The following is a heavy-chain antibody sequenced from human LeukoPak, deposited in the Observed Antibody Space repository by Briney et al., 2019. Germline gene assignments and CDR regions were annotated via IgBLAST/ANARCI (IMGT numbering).Heavy chain of an antibody. V-gene: IGHV3-23*01. CDR3: ARASGGDRTYYYYGMDV. Sequence: GGSLRLSCAASGFTFSSYAMSWVRQAPGKGLEWVSAISGSGGSTYYADSVKGRFTISRDNSKNTLYLQMNSLRDEDTAVYYCARASGGDRTYYYYGMDVWGQGTTVTVSS. CDR2: ISGSGGST. D-gene: IGHD2-21*02. CDR1: GFTFSSYA. J-gene: IGHJ6*02.